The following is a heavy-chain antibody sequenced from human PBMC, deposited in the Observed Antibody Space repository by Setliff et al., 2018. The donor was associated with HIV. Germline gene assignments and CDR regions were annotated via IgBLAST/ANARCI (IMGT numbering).Heavy chain of an antibody. CDR2: INPSGGST. CDR3: TRVGGSGTYSTLDY. D-gene: IGHD3-10*01. J-gene: IGHJ4*02. V-gene: IGHV1-46*04. Sequence: ASVKVSCKSSGYTFTRHHVHWVRQAPGQGLEWMGIINPSGGSTSYAQKLQGRFTLTSDTSTDTVYMELRSLRSEDSAVYYCTRVGGSGTYSTLDYWGQGTLVTVSS. CDR1: GYTFTRHH.